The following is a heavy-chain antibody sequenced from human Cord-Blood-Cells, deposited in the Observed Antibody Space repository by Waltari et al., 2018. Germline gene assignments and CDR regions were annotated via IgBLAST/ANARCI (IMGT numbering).Heavy chain of an antibody. CDR1: GRTFSRYA. J-gene: IGHJ4*02. Sequence: QVQLVQSGAEVKKPGASVKVPCKAYGRTFSRYASSWVRQAPGQGLEWMGGIIPIFGTANYAQKFQGRVTITADESTSTAYMELSSLRSEDTAVYYCARGGYYFDYWGQGTLVTVSS. CDR2: IIPIFGTA. V-gene: IGHV1-69*01. CDR3: ARGGYYFDY. D-gene: IGHD3-16*01.